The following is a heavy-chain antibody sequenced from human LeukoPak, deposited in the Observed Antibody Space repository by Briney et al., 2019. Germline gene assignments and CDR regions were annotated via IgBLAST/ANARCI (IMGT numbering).Heavy chain of an antibody. CDR2: INPNSGGT. V-gene: IGHV1-2*02. Sequence: ASVKVSCKASGYTFTGYYMHWVRQPPGQGLEWKGWINPNSGGTNYAQKFQGRVTMTRDTSISTAYMEPSRLRSDDTAVYYCASRASSVATRGWYFDLWGRGTLVTVSS. CDR1: GYTFTGYY. D-gene: IGHD5-12*01. CDR3: ASRASSVATRGWYFDL. J-gene: IGHJ2*01.